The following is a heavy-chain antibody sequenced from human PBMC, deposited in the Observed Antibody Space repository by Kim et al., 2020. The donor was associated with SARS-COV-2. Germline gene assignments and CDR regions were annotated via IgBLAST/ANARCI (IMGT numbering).Heavy chain of an antibody. Sequence: GGSLRLSCAASGFTFSSYSMNWVRQAPGKGLEWVSSISSSSSYIYYADSVKGRFTISRDNAKNSLYLQMNSLRAEDTAVYYCARERGGYDILTGCLDYWGQGTLVTVSS. D-gene: IGHD3-9*01. CDR3: ARERGGYDILTGCLDY. V-gene: IGHV3-21*01. J-gene: IGHJ4*02. CDR1: GFTFSSYS. CDR2: ISSSSSYI.